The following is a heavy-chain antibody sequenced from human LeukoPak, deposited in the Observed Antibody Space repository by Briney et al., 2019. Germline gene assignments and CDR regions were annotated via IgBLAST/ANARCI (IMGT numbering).Heavy chain of an antibody. CDR3: ARVAAKDWLSLGGY. CDR2: ISYDGSNK. CDR1: GFTFSSYA. Sequence: GRSLRHSCAASGFTFSSYAMHWIRQAPGKGLEWVAVISYDGSNKYYADSVKGRFTISRDNSKNTLYLQMNSLRAEDTAVYYCARVAAKDWLSLGGYWGQGTLVTVSS. D-gene: IGHD3/OR15-3a*01. J-gene: IGHJ4*02. V-gene: IGHV3-30*04.